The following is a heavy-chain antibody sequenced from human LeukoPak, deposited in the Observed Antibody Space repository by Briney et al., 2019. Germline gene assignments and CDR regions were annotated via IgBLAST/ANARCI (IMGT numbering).Heavy chain of an antibody. Sequence: SETLSPTCTVSGASISSSYWSWIRQPAGKGLEWIGRIYTSGSTNYNPSLKSRVTMSVDTSKNQFSLKLTSVTAADTAVYYCARGFAYGDTGSFDYWGQGTLVTVSS. V-gene: IGHV4-4*07. CDR2: IYTSGST. J-gene: IGHJ4*02. D-gene: IGHD4-17*01. CDR1: GASISSSY. CDR3: ARGFAYGDTGSFDY.